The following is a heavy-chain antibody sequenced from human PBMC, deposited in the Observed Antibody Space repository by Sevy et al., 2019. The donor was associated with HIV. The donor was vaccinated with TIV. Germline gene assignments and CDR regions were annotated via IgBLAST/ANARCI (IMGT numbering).Heavy chain of an antibody. V-gene: IGHV1-18*01. CDR3: AREGMVQGVITFYYYYHGMDV. CDR1: GYTFTSYG. J-gene: IGHJ6*02. CDR2: ISAYNGNT. D-gene: IGHD3-10*01. Sequence: ASVKVSCKASGYTFTSYGISWVRQAPGQGLEWMGWISAYNGNTNYAQKLQGRVTMTTDTSTSTAYMELRSLRSDDTAVYYCAREGMVQGVITFYYYYHGMDVWGQGTTVTVSS.